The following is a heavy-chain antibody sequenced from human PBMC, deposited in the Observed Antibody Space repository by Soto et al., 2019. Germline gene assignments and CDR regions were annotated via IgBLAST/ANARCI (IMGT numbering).Heavy chain of an antibody. J-gene: IGHJ4*02. Sequence: GGSLRLSCAASGFTFSTYNMSWVRQAPWKGLEWVSYISDSSSTIHYADSVKGRFTISRDNAKNSLYLQMNSLRAEDTAVYYCARDDYPYYDDSSGYHFDYWGQGALVTVSS. CDR2: ISDSSSTI. CDR1: GFTFSTYN. CDR3: ARDDYPYYDDSSGYHFDY. V-gene: IGHV3-48*01. D-gene: IGHD3-22*01.